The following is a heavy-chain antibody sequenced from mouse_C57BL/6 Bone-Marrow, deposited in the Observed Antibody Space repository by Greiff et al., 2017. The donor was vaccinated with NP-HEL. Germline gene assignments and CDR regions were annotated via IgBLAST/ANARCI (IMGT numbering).Heavy chain of an antibody. J-gene: IGHJ3*01. D-gene: IGHD1-1*01. V-gene: IGHV5-4*03. CDR2: ISDGGSYT. CDR3: ARVDGSSLFAY. CDR1: GFTFSSYA. Sequence: EVKLVESGGGLVKPGGSLKLSCAASGFTFSSYAMSWVRQTPEKRLEWVATISDGGSYTYYPDNVKGRFTISRDNAKNNLYLQMSHLKSEDTAMYYCARVDGSSLFAYWGQGTLVTVSA.